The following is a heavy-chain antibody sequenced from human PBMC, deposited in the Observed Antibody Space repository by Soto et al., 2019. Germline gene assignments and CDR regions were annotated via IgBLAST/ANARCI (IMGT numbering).Heavy chain of an antibody. V-gene: IGHV4-34*01. CDR2: INHSGST. CDR1: GGSFSGYY. J-gene: IGHJ4*02. D-gene: IGHD1-26*01. CDR3: ASRDNSGSYYYFDY. Sequence: GSLRLSCAVYGGSFSGYYWSWIRQPPGKGLEWIGEINHSGSTNYNPSLKSRVTISVDTSKNQFSLKLSSVTAADTAVYYCASRDNSGSYYYFDYWGQGTLVTVSS.